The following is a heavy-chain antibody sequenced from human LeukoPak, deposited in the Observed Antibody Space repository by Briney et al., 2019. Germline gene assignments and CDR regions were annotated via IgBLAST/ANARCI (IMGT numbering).Heavy chain of an antibody. D-gene: IGHD3-22*01. Sequence: SETLSLTCTVSGGSISSSSYYWGWIRQPPGKGLEWIGSIYYSGSTYYNPSLKSRVTISVDTSKNQFSLKLSSVTAADTAVYYCARDRDYYDSSGYPLLDYWGQGTLVTVSS. V-gene: IGHV4-39*07. CDR2: IYYSGST. J-gene: IGHJ4*02. CDR1: GGSISSSSYY. CDR3: ARDRDYYDSSGYPLLDY.